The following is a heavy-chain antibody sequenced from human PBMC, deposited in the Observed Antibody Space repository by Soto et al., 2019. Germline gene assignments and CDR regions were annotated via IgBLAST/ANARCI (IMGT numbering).Heavy chain of an antibody. Sequence: QVQLVESGGGVVQPGRSLRLSCAASGFTFSSYAMHWVRQAPGKGLEWVAVISYDGSNKYYADSVKGRFTISRDNSKNTLYLLMNSLRAEDTAVYYCAKGLRVAARPGWYFDLWGRGTLVTVSS. CDR2: ISYDGSNK. CDR1: GFTFSSYA. CDR3: AKGLRVAARPGWYFDL. V-gene: IGHV3-30*04. J-gene: IGHJ2*01. D-gene: IGHD6-6*01.